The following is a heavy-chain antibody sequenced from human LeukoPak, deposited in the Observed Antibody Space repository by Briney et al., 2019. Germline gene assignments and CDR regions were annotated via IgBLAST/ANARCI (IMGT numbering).Heavy chain of an antibody. CDR1: GGSISSSSYY. CDR3: ARSIYSTGWYDY. D-gene: IGHD6-19*01. V-gene: IGHV4-39*07. CDR2: MYHSGST. Sequence: SETLSPTCTVSGGSISSSSYYWGWIRQTPGTGLEWIGSMYHSGSTYYNPSLKSRVTISVDTSKNQFSLKLSSVTAADTGVYYCARSIYSTGWYDYWGQGTLVTVSS. J-gene: IGHJ4*02.